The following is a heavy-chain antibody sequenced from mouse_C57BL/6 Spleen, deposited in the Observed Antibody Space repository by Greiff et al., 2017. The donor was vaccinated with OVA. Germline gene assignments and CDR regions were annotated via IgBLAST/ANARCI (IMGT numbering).Heavy chain of an antibody. Sequence: VKLMESGAELVKPGASVKISCKASGYAFSSYWMNWVKQRPGKGLEWIGQIYPGDGDTNYNGKFKGKATLTADKSSSTAYMQLSSLTSEDSAVYFCASSLRSSSMDYWGQGTSVTVSS. CDR2: IYPGDGDT. CDR1: GYAFSSYW. J-gene: IGHJ4*01. D-gene: IGHD1-1*01. V-gene: IGHV1-80*01. CDR3: ASSLRSSSMDY.